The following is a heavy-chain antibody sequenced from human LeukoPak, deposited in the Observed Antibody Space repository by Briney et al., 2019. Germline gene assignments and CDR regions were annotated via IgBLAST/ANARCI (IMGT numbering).Heavy chain of an antibody. CDR2: ISSSSSYI. V-gene: IGHV3-21*01. J-gene: IGHJ4*02. CDR3: ARAYSRRGGGQQLVESRLDY. D-gene: IGHD6-13*01. CDR1: GFTFSSYS. Sequence: GGSLRLSCAASGFTFSSYSMNWVRQAPGKGLEWVSSISSSSSYIYYADSVKGRFTISRDNAKNSLYLQMNSLRAEDTAVYYCARAYSRRGGGQQLVESRLDYWGQGTLVTVSS.